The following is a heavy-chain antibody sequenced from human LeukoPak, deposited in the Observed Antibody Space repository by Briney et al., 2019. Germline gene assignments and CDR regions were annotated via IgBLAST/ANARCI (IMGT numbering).Heavy chain of an antibody. CDR2: IIPIFGTA. CDR1: GGTFSSYA. CDR3: AWNLVVPAATYYYYYYGMDV. Sequence: SVKVSCKASGGTFSSYAISWVRQAPGQGLEWMGGIIPIFGTANYAQKFQGRVTITADESTSTAYMELSSLRSEDTAVYYCAWNLVVPAATYYYYYYGMDVWGKGTTVTVSS. J-gene: IGHJ6*04. V-gene: IGHV1-69*13. D-gene: IGHD2-2*01.